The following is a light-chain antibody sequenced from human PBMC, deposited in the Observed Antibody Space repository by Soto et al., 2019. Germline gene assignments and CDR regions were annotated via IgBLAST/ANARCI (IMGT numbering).Light chain of an antibody. Sequence: DIQMTQSPSSLSASVGDRVTITCRASQSISSYLNWYQQKPGKAPNLLIYAASRLQSGVPSRFSGSGSRTDFTLTISSLQPEDFTTYYCQQSYRTPTFGQGTKVDIK. CDR3: QQSYRTPT. J-gene: IGKJ1*01. V-gene: IGKV1-39*01. CDR2: AAS. CDR1: QSISSY.